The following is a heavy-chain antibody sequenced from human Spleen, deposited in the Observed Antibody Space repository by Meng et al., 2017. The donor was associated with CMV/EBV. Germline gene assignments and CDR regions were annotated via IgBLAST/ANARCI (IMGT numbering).Heavy chain of an antibody. CDR1: GYILTSYY. Sequence: ASVKVSCKASGYILTSYYMHWVRQVPGQGLEWVALINPSDESTKYAQKFQGRVTLTSDRSASTVHMEVRRLTSEDTAVYYCAREYQMFRINGAFDIWGQGTMVTVSS. CDR3: AREYQMFRINGAFDI. D-gene: IGHD2-2*01. V-gene: IGHV1-46*01. CDR2: INPSDEST. J-gene: IGHJ3*02.